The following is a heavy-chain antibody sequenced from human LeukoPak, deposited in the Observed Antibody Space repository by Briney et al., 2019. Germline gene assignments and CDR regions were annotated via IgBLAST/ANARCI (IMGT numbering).Heavy chain of an antibody. Sequence: SETLSLTCTVSGGSIISSSYYWGWIRQPTGKGLEWIGSIYYSGSTYYNPSLKSRVTISVDTSKNQFSLKLSSVTAADTAVYYCARDRRTYDSSGYFSLGYYYCMDVWGKGTTVTVSS. CDR1: GGSIISSSYY. CDR3: ARDRRTYDSSGYFSLGYYYCMDV. D-gene: IGHD3-22*01. CDR2: IYYSGST. J-gene: IGHJ6*03. V-gene: IGHV4-39*07.